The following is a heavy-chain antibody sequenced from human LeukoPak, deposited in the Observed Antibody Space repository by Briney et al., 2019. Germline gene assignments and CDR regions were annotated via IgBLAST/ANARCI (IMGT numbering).Heavy chain of an antibody. D-gene: IGHD3-10*01. J-gene: IGHJ4*02. CDR2: MYSSGNT. CDR1: GDSISSGSYY. CDR3: TRAIWFGEGHDY. V-gene: IGHV4-61*02. Sequence: SETLSLTCTVSGDSISSGSYYWSWIRQHAGKGLEWIGRMYSSGNTNYNPSLKSRVTISLDTSKNQFSLKLSSVTAADTAVYYCTRAIWFGEGHDYWGQGTLVTVSS.